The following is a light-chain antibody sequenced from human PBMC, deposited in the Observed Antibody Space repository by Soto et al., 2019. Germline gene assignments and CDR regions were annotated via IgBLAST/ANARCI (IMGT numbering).Light chain of an antibody. V-gene: IGKV3-15*01. J-gene: IGKJ1*01. CDR3: QQYKNWPHT. CDR1: QSVSDN. CDR2: GAS. Sequence: ETVMTQSPDTLSLSPGERATLSCRASQSVSDNLAWYQQRPGPGPRLLIYGASTRATGIPARFSGSGSGTEFTLTISSLQSEDFAVYYCQQYKNWPHTFGQGTKVEIK.